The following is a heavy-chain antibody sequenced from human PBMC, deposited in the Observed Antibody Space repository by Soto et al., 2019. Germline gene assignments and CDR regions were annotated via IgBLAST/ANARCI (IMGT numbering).Heavy chain of an antibody. CDR3: ARVIGYISYNYHDAFDI. CDR2: INAGNGDT. J-gene: IGHJ3*02. CDR1: GYTFTSYA. Sequence: ASVKVSCKASGYTFTSYAMHWVRQAPGQRLEWMGWINAGNGDTKYSQKFQGRVTITRDTSASTAYMELSSLRSEDTAVYYCARVIGYISYNYHDAFDIWGQGTMVTVSS. V-gene: IGHV1-3*01. D-gene: IGHD5-12*01.